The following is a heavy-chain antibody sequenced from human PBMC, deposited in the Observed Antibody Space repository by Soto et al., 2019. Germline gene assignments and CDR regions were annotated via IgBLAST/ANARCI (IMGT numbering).Heavy chain of an antibody. CDR1: GFTFSSYG. CDR2: ISYDGSNK. CDR3: AKDLGRDGYKEPDY. Sequence: QVQLVESGGGVVQPGRSLRLSCAASGFTFSSYGMHWVRQAPGKGLEWVAVISYDGSNKYYADSVKGRFTISRDNSKNTLYLQMNSLRAEDTAVYYCAKDLGRDGYKEPDYWGQGTLVTVSS. V-gene: IGHV3-30*18. D-gene: IGHD5-12*01. J-gene: IGHJ4*02.